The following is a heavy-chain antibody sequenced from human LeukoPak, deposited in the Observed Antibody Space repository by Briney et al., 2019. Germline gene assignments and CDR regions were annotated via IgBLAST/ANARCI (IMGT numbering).Heavy chain of an antibody. CDR2: IHYSGST. J-gene: IGHJ5*02. D-gene: IGHD3-22*01. CDR3: ARHTSYYDSTGYYYGGDWFDP. V-gene: IGHV4-59*08. CDR1: GGSISSYY. Sequence: SETLSLTCTVSGGSISSYYWSWIRQPPGKGLEWIGYIHYSGSTKYNPSLKSRVAISVDASKNQFSLKLGSVTAADTAVYYCARHTSYYDSTGYYYGGDWFDPWGQGTLVTVSS.